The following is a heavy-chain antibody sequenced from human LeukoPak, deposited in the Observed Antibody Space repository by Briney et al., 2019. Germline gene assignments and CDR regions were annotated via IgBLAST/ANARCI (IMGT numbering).Heavy chain of an antibody. J-gene: IGHJ4*02. CDR2: IYYSGST. CDR1: GGSISSYY. D-gene: IGHD2-2*01. CDR3: AKDGQNCSSTSCYLPAEMDRYYFDY. V-gene: IGHV4-59*12. Sequence: SETLFLTCTVSGGSISSYYWSWIRQPPGKGLEWIGYIYYSGSTNYNPSLKSRVTISVDTSKNQFSLKLSSVTAADTAVYYCAKDGQNCSSTSCYLPAEMDRYYFDYWGQGTLVTVSS.